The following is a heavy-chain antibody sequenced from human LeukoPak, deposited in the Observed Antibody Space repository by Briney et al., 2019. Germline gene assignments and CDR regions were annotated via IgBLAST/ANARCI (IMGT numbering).Heavy chain of an antibody. Sequence: GGSLRLSCAASGFTLSSYAMSWVRQAPGKGLEWVSGFSGSGSSTFYADSVKGRFTISRDNSKNTLYLQTNSLRAEDTALYYCVRDRDSTGYYDYWGQGTLVTVSS. J-gene: IGHJ4*02. CDR2: FSGSGSST. CDR3: VRDRDSTGYYDY. D-gene: IGHD3-22*01. CDR1: GFTLSSYA. V-gene: IGHV3-23*01.